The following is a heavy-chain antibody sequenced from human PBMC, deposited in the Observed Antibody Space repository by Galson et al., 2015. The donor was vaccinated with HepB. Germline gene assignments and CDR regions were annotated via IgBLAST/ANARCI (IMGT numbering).Heavy chain of an antibody. Sequence: SLRLSCAASGFTFSSYSMNWVRQAPGKGLEWVSSISSSSSYIYYADSVKGRFTISRDNAKNSLYLQMNSLRAEDTAVYYCARGPRYDILTGYYREINNWFDPWGQGTLVTVSS. CDR1: GFTFSSYS. V-gene: IGHV3-21*01. J-gene: IGHJ5*02. D-gene: IGHD3-9*01. CDR2: ISSSSSYI. CDR3: ARGPRYDILTGYYREINNWFDP.